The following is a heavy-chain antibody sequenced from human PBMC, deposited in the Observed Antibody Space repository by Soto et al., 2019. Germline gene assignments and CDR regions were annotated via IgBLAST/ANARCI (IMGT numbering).Heavy chain of an antibody. CDR3: ARLDYDSSGYYGMDV. CDR2: INHSGST. J-gene: IGHJ6*02. D-gene: IGHD3-22*01. Sequence: SETLSLTCAVYGGSFSGYYWSWIRQPPGKGLEWIGEINHSGSTNYNPSLKSRVTISVDTSKNQFSLKLSSVTAADTAVYYCARLDYDSSGYYGMDVWGQGTTVTVSS. CDR1: GGSFSGYY. V-gene: IGHV4-34*01.